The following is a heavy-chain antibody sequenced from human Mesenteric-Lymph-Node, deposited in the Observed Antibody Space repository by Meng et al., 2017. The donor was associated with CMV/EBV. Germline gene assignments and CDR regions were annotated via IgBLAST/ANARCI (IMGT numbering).Heavy chain of an antibody. CDR2: ISSRSNYI. V-gene: IGHV3-21*01. D-gene: IGHD3-16*01. CDR1: GFPFNIYS. CDR3: ARGSIGPPFDFDY. J-gene: IGHJ4*02. Sequence: CVASGFPFNIYSMNWVRQAPGKGLEWVSSISSRSNYIYYADSVKGRFTISRDNANNSLVLEINSLTAEDTAVYFCARGSIGPPFDFDYWGQGTLVTVSS.